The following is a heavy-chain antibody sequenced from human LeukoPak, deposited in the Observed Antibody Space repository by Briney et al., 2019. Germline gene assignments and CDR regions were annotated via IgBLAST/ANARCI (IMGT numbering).Heavy chain of an antibody. V-gene: IGHV3-9*03. Sequence: GGSLRLSCAASGFTFDDYAMHWVRQAPGKGLEWVSGISWNSGSIDYADSVKGRFTISRDNAKNSLYLQMNSLRAEDMALYYCAKDEFVASDFTGAFDVWGQGTMVTVSS. CDR1: GFTFDDYA. CDR3: AKDEFVASDFTGAFDV. D-gene: IGHD2-8*02. J-gene: IGHJ3*01. CDR2: ISWNSGSI.